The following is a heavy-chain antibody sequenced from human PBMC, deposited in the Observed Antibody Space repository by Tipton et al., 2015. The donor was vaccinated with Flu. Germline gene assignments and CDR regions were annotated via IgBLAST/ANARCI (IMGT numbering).Heavy chain of an antibody. V-gene: IGHV4-39*07. J-gene: IGHJ6*02. Sequence: LRLSCTVSGDSISTTIYYWGWVRQPPGKGLEWIGSIYCSGTTYYNPSLKSRVTISVDSSKNEFSLTLASLTAADTAVYYCARDLWNDRRAYYYYGVDVWGQGTTVTVSS. CDR1: GDSISTTIYY. CDR2: IYCSGTT. D-gene: IGHD1-1*01. CDR3: ARDLWNDRRAYYYYGVDV.